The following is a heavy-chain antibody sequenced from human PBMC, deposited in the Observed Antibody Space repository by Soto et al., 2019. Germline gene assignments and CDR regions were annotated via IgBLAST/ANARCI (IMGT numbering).Heavy chain of an antibody. J-gene: IGHJ4*02. Sequence: GGSLRLSCAASGFTFDDYTMHWVRQAPGKGLEWVSLISWDGGSTYYADSVKGRFTISRDNSKNSLYLQMNSLRTEDTALYYCAKETSGVVIRKASEYYFDYWGQGTLVTVSS. CDR3: AKETSGVVIRKASEYYFDY. CDR1: GFTFDDYT. D-gene: IGHD3-3*01. CDR2: ISWDGGST. V-gene: IGHV3-43*01.